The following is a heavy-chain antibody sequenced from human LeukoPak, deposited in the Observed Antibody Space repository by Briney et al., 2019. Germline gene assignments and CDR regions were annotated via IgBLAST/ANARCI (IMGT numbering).Heavy chain of an antibody. V-gene: IGHV4-59*01. CDR3: ARDRSLGIIDY. D-gene: IGHD3-16*01. CDR2: IYYSGNT. Sequence: SETLSLTCMVSGDSISSYYWSWIRQPPGKVLEWIGYIYYSGNTNYNPSLKSRVTISVDASKNHFSLKLSSVTAADTAVYYCARDRSLGIIDYWGQGTLVTVSS. J-gene: IGHJ4*02. CDR1: GDSISSYY.